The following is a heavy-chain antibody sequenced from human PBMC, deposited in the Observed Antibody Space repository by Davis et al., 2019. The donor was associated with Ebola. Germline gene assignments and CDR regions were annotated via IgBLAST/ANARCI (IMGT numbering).Heavy chain of an antibody. Sequence: ASVKVSCKASGYTFTSYGISWVRQAPGQGLEWMGWISAYNGNTNYAQKLQGRVTMTTDTSTSTAYMELSSLRSEDTAVYYCARAYHSGSYRNWFDPWGQGTLVTVSS. D-gene: IGHD1-26*01. CDR1: GYTFTSYG. CDR3: ARAYHSGSYRNWFDP. CDR2: ISAYNGNT. J-gene: IGHJ5*02. V-gene: IGHV1-18*01.